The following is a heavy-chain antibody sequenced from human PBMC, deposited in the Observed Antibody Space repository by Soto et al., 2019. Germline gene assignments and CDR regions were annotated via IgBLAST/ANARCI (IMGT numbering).Heavy chain of an antibody. D-gene: IGHD6-13*01. CDR3: ARGGSSNWLRIFHQ. CDR2: IYRDGST. CDR1: GASISTINW. J-gene: IGHJ1*01. Sequence: SETMSLTWAVSGASISTINWWSWVSQPPGMGLEWIGEIYRDGSTNYNPSLKSRISISLDKSKNEVSLKLSSVTAADTAVYYCARGGSSNWLRIFHQWGQGTLVTVSS. V-gene: IGHV4-4*02.